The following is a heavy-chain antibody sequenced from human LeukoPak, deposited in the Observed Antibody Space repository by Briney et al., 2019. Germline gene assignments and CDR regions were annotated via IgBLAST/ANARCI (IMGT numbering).Heavy chain of an antibody. D-gene: IGHD2-15*01. CDR1: GGSISSGSYY. Sequence: SETLSLTCTVSGGSISSGSYYWSWIRQPAGKGLEWIGYIYYSGNSNYNPSLKNRVTISVDTSKNQFSLKLSSVTAADTAIYYCARHIVVVPETWFDPWGQGILVTVSS. CDR2: IYYSGNS. J-gene: IGHJ5*02. CDR3: ARHIVVVPETWFDP. V-gene: IGHV4-61*10.